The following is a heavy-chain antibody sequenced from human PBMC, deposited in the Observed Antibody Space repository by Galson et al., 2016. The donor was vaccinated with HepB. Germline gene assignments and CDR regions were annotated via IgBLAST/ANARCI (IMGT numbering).Heavy chain of an antibody. D-gene: IGHD5-18*01. CDR1: GFMFSNHW. Sequence: SLRLSCAASGFMFSNHWMSWVRQAPGKGLEWVACIKGDDSEKHYIDSVKGRFTISRDNSKNTLYLQMNSLRAEDTAVYYCAKDHGYSYTFDYWGQGTLVTVSS. V-gene: IGHV3-7*01. CDR3: AKDHGYSYTFDY. J-gene: IGHJ4*02. CDR2: IKGDDSEK.